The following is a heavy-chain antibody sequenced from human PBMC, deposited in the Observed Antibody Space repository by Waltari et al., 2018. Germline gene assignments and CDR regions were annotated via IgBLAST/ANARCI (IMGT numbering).Heavy chain of an antibody. CDR2: ISRSGSRI. J-gene: IGHJ3*02. CDR3: ASLGYGDYVAAFDI. Sequence: EVQLVESGGGLVQPGGSLRLSCAASGFTFRSYDMNWVRQAPGKGLEWVSYISRSGSRIYYADSVKGRFTISRDNAKNSLYLQMNSLRAEDTAVYYCASLGYGDYVAAFDIWGQGTMVTVSS. CDR1: GFTFRSYD. D-gene: IGHD4-17*01. V-gene: IGHV3-48*03.